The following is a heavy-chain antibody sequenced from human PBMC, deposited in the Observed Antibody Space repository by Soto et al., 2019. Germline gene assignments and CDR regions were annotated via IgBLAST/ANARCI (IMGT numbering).Heavy chain of an antibody. CDR2: TYYRSKWYN. J-gene: IGHJ4*02. CDR3: ARDLMDYDSSGYYYFDY. D-gene: IGHD3-22*01. CDR1: GDSVSSNSAA. V-gene: IGHV6-1*01. Sequence: SQTLSLTCAISGDSVSSNSAAWNWIRQSPSRGLEWLGRTYYRSKWYNDYAVSVKSRITINPDTSKNQFSLQLNSVTPEDTAVYYCARDLMDYDSSGYYYFDYWGQGTLVTSPQ.